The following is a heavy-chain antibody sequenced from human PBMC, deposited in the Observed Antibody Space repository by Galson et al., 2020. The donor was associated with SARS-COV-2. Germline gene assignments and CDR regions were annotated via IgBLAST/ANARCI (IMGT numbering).Heavy chain of an antibody. J-gene: IGHJ6*03. CDR1: GFTFSSYS. CDR3: ARDGRVLEWLLNYYYYYMDV. CDR2: ISSSSSYI. Sequence: GSLRLSCAASGFTFSSYSMNWVRQAPGKGLEWVSSISSSSSYIYYADSVKGRFTISRDNAKNSLYLQMNSLRAEDTAVYYCARDGRVLEWLLNYYYYYMDVWGKGTTVTVSS. V-gene: IGHV3-21*01. D-gene: IGHD3-3*01.